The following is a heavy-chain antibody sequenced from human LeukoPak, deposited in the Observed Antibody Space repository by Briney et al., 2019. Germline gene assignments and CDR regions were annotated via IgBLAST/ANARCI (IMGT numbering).Heavy chain of an antibody. CDR2: ISSSGSTI. Sequence: GGSLRLSCAASGFTFSSYEMNWVRQAPWKGLEWVSYISSSGSTIYYADSVKGRFTISRDNAKNSLYLQMNSLRAEDTAVYYCARDPSQPYSSPYYFDYWGQGTLVTVSS. CDR1: GFTFSSYE. CDR3: ARDPSQPYSSPYYFDY. J-gene: IGHJ4*02. V-gene: IGHV3-48*03. D-gene: IGHD6-19*01.